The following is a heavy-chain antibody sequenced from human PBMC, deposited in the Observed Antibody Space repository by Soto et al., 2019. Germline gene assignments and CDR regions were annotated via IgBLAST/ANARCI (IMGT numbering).Heavy chain of an antibody. Sequence: PGGSLRLSCAVSGFTFSTYWMDWVRQTPGKGLEWVANINQDGSKENYVDSVKGRFTISRDNAKNSLNLQMSSLTVEDSALYFFSASLHYWGQGTLVAVSS. CDR2: INQDGSKE. CDR3: SASLHY. J-gene: IGHJ4*02. CDR1: GFTFSTYW. V-gene: IGHV3-7*01.